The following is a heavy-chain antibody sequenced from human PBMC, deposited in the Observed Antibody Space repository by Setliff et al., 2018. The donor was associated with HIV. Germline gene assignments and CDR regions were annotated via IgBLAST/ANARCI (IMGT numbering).Heavy chain of an antibody. CDR2: VSGYSGIT. D-gene: IGHD3-22*01. V-gene: IGHV1-18*01. J-gene: IGHJ5*01. Sequence: ASVKVSCKASGYTFTSFGISWMRQAPGQGLEWMGWVSGYSGITYYAQKFQDRVTMTTDTSTNTVYMELRSLRSDDTAVYYCARDRSMKFYRDSRGYYWNWFDPWGQGTLVTVSS. CDR1: GYTFTSFG. CDR3: ARDRSMKFYRDSRGYYWNWFDP.